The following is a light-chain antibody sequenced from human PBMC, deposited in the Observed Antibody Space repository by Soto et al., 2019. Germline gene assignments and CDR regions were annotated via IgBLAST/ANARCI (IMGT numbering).Light chain of an antibody. V-gene: IGKV3-20*01. CDR3: QQFSIYPLT. CDR2: DAS. CDR1: QTVRNNY. J-gene: IGKJ4*01. Sequence: EFVLTQSPGTLSLSQGERATLSCRASQTVRNNYLAWYQQKPGQAPRLLIYDASSRATGIPDRFSGGGSGTDFTRTIIRMEPEDFAVYYCQQFSIYPLTFGGGTKLDIK.